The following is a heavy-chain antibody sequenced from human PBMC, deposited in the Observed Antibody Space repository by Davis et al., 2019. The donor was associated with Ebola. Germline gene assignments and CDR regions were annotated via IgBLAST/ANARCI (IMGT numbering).Heavy chain of an antibody. CDR2: IKSDGSSI. D-gene: IGHD3-3*01. V-gene: IGHV3-74*01. J-gene: IGHJ6*02. CDR1: GFTFSGYW. Sequence: GESLKISCAASGFTFSGYWMHWVRQAAGKGLVWVSRIKSDGSSISYADSVKGRFTISRDNAKNTLYLQMNSLRAEDTAVYYCARTLLDFWSGYTYGMDVWGQGTTVTVSS. CDR3: ARTLLDFWSGYTYGMDV.